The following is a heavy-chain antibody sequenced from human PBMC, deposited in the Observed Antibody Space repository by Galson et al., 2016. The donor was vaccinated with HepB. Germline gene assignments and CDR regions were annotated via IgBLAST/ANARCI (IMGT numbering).Heavy chain of an antibody. CDR1: GYIFNTYG. CDR2: ISVYTGNT. Sequence: SVKVSCKASGYIFNTYGITWVRQAPGQGLEWMGWISVYTGNTKYAQKLQGRVTMTTDTSTSTAYMELRSLRSDDTAMYYCARDLRGWDLGRRYYYYGMDGWGQGTTVTVSS. V-gene: IGHV1-18*01. CDR3: ARDLRGWDLGRRYYYYGMDG. J-gene: IGHJ6*02. D-gene: IGHD1-26*01.